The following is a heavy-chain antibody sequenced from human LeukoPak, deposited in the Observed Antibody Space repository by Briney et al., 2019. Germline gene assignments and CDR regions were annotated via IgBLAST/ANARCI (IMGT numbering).Heavy chain of an antibody. CDR2: IWYDGSNK. D-gene: IGHD6-13*01. Sequence: PGGSLRLSCAASGFTFSSYGMNWVRQAPGKGLEWVAVIWYDGSNKYYADFLKGRFTISRDNSKNTLYLQMNSLRAEDTAVYYCARETAQPLVFPYYHGKDGWGKGAQVTVSS. V-gene: IGHV3-33*01. CDR1: GFTFSSYG. CDR3: ARETAQPLVFPYYHGKDG. J-gene: IGHJ6*04.